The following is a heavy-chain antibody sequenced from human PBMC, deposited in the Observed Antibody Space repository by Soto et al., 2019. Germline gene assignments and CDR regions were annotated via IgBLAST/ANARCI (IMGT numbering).Heavy chain of an antibody. CDR1: GFTFSSYG. Sequence: ESGGGVVQPGRSLRLSCAASGFTFSSYGMHWVRQAPGKGLEWVAVIWYDGSNKYYADSVKGRFTISRDNSKNTLYLQMNSLRAEDTAVYYCAREGATIAFDIWGQGTMVTVSS. V-gene: IGHV3-33*01. CDR2: IWYDGSNK. J-gene: IGHJ3*02. CDR3: AREGATIAFDI. D-gene: IGHD5-12*01.